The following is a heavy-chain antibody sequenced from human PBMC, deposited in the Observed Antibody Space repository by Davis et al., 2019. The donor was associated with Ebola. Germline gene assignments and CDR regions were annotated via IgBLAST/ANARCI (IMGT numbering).Heavy chain of an antibody. CDR1: GGTFSSYA. J-gene: IGHJ5*02. Sequence: SVKVSCKASGGTFSSYAISWVRQAPEQGLEWMGGIIPILGIANYAQKFQGRVTITADESTSTAYMELSSLRSEDTAVYYCARDRPAAIRSVNWFDPWGQGTLVTVSS. CDR2: IIPILGIA. D-gene: IGHD2-2*02. CDR3: ARDRPAAIRSVNWFDP. V-gene: IGHV1-69*10.